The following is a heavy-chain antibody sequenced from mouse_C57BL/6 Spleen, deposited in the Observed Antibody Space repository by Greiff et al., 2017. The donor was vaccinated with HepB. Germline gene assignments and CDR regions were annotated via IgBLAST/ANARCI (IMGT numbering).Heavy chain of an antibody. V-gene: IGHV7-1*01. D-gene: IGHD3-2*02. CDR3: AREDSSGYFAY. CDR2: SRNKANDYTT. J-gene: IGHJ3*01. CDR1: GFTFSDFY. Sequence: EVKLMESGGGLVQSGRSLRLSCATSGFTFSDFYMEWVRQAPGKGLEWIAASRNKANDYTTEYSASVKGRFIVSRDTSQSILYLQMNALRAEDSAIYYGAREDSSGYFAYWGQGTLVTVSA.